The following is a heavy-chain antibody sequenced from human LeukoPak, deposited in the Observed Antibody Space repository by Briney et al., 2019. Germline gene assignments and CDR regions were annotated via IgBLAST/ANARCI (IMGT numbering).Heavy chain of an antibody. J-gene: IGHJ6*02. CDR2: IFHTGST. CDR1: GGSISSSSW. Sequence: SETLSLTCAVSGGSISSSSWWTWVRQPPGRGLEWIGEIFHTGSTNYNPSLKSRVTISMDKSKNQFSLRLSSVAAAADTAVYYCARAYSSGMGVWGQGTTVTVSS. CDR3: ARAYSSGMGV. V-gene: IGHV4-4*02. D-gene: IGHD2-21*01.